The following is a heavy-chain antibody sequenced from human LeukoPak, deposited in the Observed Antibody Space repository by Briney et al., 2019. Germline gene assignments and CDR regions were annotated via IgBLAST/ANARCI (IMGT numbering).Heavy chain of an antibody. V-gene: IGHV4-34*01. CDR2: IYYSGST. D-gene: IGHD3-10*01. CDR1: GGSFSGYY. CDR3: ARHQDWFGEPEAFDY. J-gene: IGHJ4*02. Sequence: SETLSLPCAVYGGSFSGYYWSWIRQPPGKGLEWIGSIYYSGSTYYNPSLKSRVTISVDTSKNQFSLKLSSVTAADTAVYYCARHQDWFGEPEAFDYWGQGTLVTVSS.